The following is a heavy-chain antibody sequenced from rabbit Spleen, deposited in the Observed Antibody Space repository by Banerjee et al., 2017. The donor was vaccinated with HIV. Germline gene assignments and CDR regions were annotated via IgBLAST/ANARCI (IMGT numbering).Heavy chain of an antibody. CDR2: IYAGSRCNS. D-gene: IGHD1-1*01. V-gene: IGHV1S40*01. CDR1: GFSFNSGYD. CDR3: ARDTSTSYSSTGMDL. J-gene: IGHJ6*01. Sequence: QSLEESGGGLVKPGASLTLTCKASGFSFNSGYDMCWVRQAPGKGLEWIACIYAGSRCNSYSAIWAKGRSTISKPSSTTGPLQRPTLTDAATDSYFWARDTSTSYSSTGMDLWGPGTLVTVS.